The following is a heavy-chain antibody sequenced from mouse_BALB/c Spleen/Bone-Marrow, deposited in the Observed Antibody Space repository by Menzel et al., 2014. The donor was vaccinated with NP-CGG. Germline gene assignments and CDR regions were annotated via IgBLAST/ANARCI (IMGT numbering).Heavy chain of an antibody. CDR2: ISSGGSYT. D-gene: IGHD2-3*01. CDR3: ARRWLLPYAMDY. Sequence: EVQGVESGGGLVKPGGSLKLSCAASGFAFSSYDMSWVRRTPEKRLEWVATISSGGSYTYYPDSVKGRFTISRDNARNTLYLQMSSLRSEDTALYYCARRWLLPYAMDYWGQGTSVTVSS. V-gene: IGHV5-9*02. CDR1: GFAFSSYD. J-gene: IGHJ4*01.